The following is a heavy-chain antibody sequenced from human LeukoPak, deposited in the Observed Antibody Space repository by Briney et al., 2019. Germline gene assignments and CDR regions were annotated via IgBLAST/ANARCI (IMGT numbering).Heavy chain of an antibody. CDR3: ARAQYYDIFSYYYYYGMDV. J-gene: IGHJ6*02. CDR2: INHSGST. D-gene: IGHD3-9*01. V-gene: IGHV4-34*01. CDR1: GGSFSGYY. Sequence: SETLSLTCAVYGGSFSGYYWSWIRQPPGKGLEWIGEINHSGSTNYNPSLKSRVTISVDTPKNQFSLKLSSVTAADTAVYYCARAQYYDIFSYYYYYGMDVWGQGTTVTVSS.